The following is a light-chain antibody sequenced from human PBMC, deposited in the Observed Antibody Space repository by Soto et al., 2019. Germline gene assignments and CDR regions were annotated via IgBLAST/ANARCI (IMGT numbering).Light chain of an antibody. CDR2: AAS. J-gene: IGKJ3*01. Sequence: DIQMTQSPSSLSASVGDRVTITCRASQSISSYLNWYQQKPGKAPKLLIYAASSLQSGVPSRFSGSGSGTDFTLTISSLQPEDFATYYCQQTNSFLTITFGPGTKVDIK. V-gene: IGKV1-39*01. CDR3: QQTNSFLTIT. CDR1: QSISSY.